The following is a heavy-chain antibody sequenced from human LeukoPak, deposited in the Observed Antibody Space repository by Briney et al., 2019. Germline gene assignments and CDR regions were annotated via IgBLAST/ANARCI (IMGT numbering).Heavy chain of an antibody. Sequence: GGSLRLSCAASGFTFSSYAMHWVRQAPGKGLEWVAVISYDGSNKYYADSVKGRFTISRDNSKNTLYLQMNSLRAEDTAVYYCARGGQQLVHYYYYYGMDVWGQGTTVTVSS. CDR1: GFTFSSYA. V-gene: IGHV3-30*14. CDR3: ARGGQQLVHYYYYYGMDV. D-gene: IGHD6-13*01. J-gene: IGHJ6*02. CDR2: ISYDGSNK.